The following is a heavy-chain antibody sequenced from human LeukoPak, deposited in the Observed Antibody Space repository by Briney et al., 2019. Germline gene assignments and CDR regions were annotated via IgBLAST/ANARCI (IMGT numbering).Heavy chain of an antibody. CDR1: GGSISSSSYY. V-gene: IGHV4-39*01. CDR3: ARHVAYCSGGTCYSTWYFDL. J-gene: IGHJ2*01. Sequence: SETLSLTCTVSGGSISSSSYYWGWIRQPPGKGLEWIGSIYYSGSTYYNPSLKSRVNISVDTSKNRFSLKLSSATAADTAVYYCARHVAYCSGGTCYSTWYFDLWGRGTLVTVSS. D-gene: IGHD2-15*01. CDR2: IYYSGST.